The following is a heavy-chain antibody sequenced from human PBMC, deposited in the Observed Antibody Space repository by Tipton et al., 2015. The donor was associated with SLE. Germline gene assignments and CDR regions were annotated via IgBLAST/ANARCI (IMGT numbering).Heavy chain of an antibody. Sequence: SLRLSCAASGFTFLNYWMHWVRQAPGKGLVWVSRLSTDGSVTNYADSVKGRLTISRDNAKNTLYLQMRSLRVEDTGIYYCARAPTISVAGTTDPFGMDVWGPGTRVTVSS. CDR3: ARAPTISVAGTTDPFGMDV. J-gene: IGHJ6*02. V-gene: IGHV3-74*01. CDR2: LSTDGSVT. D-gene: IGHD6-19*01. CDR1: GFTFLNYW.